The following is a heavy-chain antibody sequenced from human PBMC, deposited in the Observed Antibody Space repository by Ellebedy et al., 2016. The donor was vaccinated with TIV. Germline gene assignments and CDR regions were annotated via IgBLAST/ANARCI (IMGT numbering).Heavy chain of an antibody. CDR1: GGSISSYY. D-gene: IGHD4-11*01. V-gene: IGHV4-34*01. Sequence: MPSETLSLTCTVSGGSISSYYWSWIRQPPGKGLEWIGEINHSGSTNYNPSLKSRVTISVDTSKNQFSLKLSSVTAADTAVYYCARGRSRDSYARTTRTTVTTLDYWGQGTLVTVSS. CDR3: ARGRSRDSYARTTRTTVTTLDY. CDR2: INHSGST. J-gene: IGHJ4*02.